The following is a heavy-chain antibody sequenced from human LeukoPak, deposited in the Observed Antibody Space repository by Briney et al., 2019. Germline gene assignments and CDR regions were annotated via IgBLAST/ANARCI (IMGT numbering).Heavy chain of an antibody. D-gene: IGHD3-10*02. CDR1: GYSISSGYY. Sequence: SETLSLTCTVSGYSISSGYYWGWIRQPPGKGLEWIGSIYHSGSTYYNPSLKSRVTISVDTSKNQFSLKLSSVTAADTAVYYCASYVRFFDYWGQGTLVTVSS. V-gene: IGHV4-38-2*02. CDR3: ASYVRFFDY. J-gene: IGHJ4*02. CDR2: IYHSGST.